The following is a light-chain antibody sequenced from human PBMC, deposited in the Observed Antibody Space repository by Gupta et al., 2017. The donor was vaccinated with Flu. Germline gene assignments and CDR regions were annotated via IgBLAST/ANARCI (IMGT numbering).Light chain of an antibody. CDR2: AAS. Sequence: DIQMTQSPSSLSASVGDRVTITCRASQSISIFLNWYQQKPGKAPNLLIFAASTVQSGVPSRFSGSGSGTDFALTITVLHPEDFATYYCQQSHSTPLTFGGGTKVEIK. CDR1: QSISIF. CDR3: QQSHSTPLT. V-gene: IGKV1-39*01. J-gene: IGKJ4*01.